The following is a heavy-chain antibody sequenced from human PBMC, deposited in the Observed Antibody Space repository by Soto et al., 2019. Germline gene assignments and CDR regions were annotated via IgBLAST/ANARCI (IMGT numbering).Heavy chain of an antibody. CDR2: INPSGGST. V-gene: IGHV1-46*01. Sequence: EASVKVSCKASGYTFTSYDMHWVRQAPGQGLEWMGIINPSGGSTSYAQKFQGRVTMTRDTSTSTVYMELSSLRSEDTAVYYCAREAYGDYLTAYYYYGMDVWGQGTTVTVSS. J-gene: IGHJ6*02. CDR1: GYTFTSYD. D-gene: IGHD4-17*01. CDR3: AREAYGDYLTAYYYYGMDV.